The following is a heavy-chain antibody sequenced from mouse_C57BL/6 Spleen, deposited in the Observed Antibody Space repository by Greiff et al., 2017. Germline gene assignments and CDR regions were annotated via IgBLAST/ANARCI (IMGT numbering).Heavy chain of an antibody. D-gene: IGHD3-2*02. CDR1: GFTFSDYY. CDR2: ISNGGGST. Sequence: EVKLMESGGGLVQPGGSLKLSCAASGFTFSDYYMYWVRQTPEKRLEWVAYISNGGGSTYYPDTVKGRFTISRDNAKNTLYLQMSRLKSEDTAMYYCARDSSGPWFAYWGQGTLVTVSA. J-gene: IGHJ3*01. V-gene: IGHV5-12*01. CDR3: ARDSSGPWFAY.